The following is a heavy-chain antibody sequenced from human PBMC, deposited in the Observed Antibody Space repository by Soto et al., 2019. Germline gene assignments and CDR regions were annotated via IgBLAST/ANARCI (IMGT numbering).Heavy chain of an antibody. Sequence: QVQLVQSGAEVKKPGASVKVSCKASGYTFASYAISWMRQAPGQGLEWLGWISAYNGNTNYAQKLQGRVTMTTDTSTSTAYTELRSLRSDDTAVYYCARDPPPPDYWGQGTLVTVSS. CDR1: GYTFASYA. J-gene: IGHJ4*02. V-gene: IGHV1-18*01. CDR3: ARDPPPPDY. CDR2: ISAYNGNT.